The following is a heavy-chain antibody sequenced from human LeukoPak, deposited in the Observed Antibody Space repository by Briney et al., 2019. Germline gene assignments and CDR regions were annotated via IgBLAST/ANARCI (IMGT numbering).Heavy chain of an antibody. CDR1: GYTFTGYY. J-gene: IGHJ6*02. CDR2: INPNSGGT. Sequence: ASVKVSCKASGYTFTGYYMHWVRQAPGQGLEWMGWINPNSGGTKYAQKFQGRVTMTRNTSISTAYMELSSLRSEDTAVYYCARAPKSPGVEYYDFWSGYYLPVGGYYYYGMDVWGQGTTVTISS. CDR3: ARAPKSPGVEYYDFWSGYYLPVGGYYYYGMDV. D-gene: IGHD3-3*01. V-gene: IGHV1-2*02.